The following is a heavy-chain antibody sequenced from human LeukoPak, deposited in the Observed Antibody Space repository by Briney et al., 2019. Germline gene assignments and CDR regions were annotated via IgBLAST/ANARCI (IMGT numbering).Heavy chain of an antibody. CDR2: IKQDGSEK. V-gene: IGHV3-7*03. CDR3: ARYPNAFDI. CDR1: GFTFSSYA. Sequence: GGSLRLSCAASGFTFSSYAMSWVRQAPGKGLEWVANIKQDGSEKYYVDSVKGRFTISRDNAKNSLYLQMNSLRAEDTAVYYCARYPNAFDIWGQGTMVTVSS. J-gene: IGHJ3*02.